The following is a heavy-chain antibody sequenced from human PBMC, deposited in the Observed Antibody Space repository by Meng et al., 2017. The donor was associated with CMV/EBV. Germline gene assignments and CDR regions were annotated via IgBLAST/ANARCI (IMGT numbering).Heavy chain of an antibody. J-gene: IGHJ4*02. V-gene: IGHV3-23*03. CDR3: AKGGSLRYFDWYPVDY. CDR2: IYSGGSST. Sequence: GESLKISCAASGFTFSSYAMSWVRQAPGKGLEWGSVIYSGGSSTYYADSVKGRFTISRDNSKNTLYLQMNSLRAEDTAVYYCAKGGSLRYFDWYPVDYWGQGTLVTVSS. D-gene: IGHD3-9*01. CDR1: GFTFSSYA.